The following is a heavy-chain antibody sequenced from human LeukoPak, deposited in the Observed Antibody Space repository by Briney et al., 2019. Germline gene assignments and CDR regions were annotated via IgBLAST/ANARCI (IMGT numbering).Heavy chain of an antibody. CDR3: ATNEWSGYYFEY. D-gene: IGHD3-3*01. CDR1: GGSISSSSYY. CDR2: IYSSGST. V-gene: IGHV4-39*01. Sequence: SETLSLTCTVSGGSISSSSYYWGWIRQPPGKGLEWIGSIYSSGSTYYNPSLKSRVTISIDTSKNQFSLKLSSVTAADTAVYYCATNEWSGYYFEYWGQGSLVTVSS. J-gene: IGHJ4*02.